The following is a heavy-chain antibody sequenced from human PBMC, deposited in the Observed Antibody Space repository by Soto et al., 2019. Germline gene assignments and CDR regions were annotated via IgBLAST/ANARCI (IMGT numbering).Heavy chain of an antibody. Sequence: GGSLRLSCAASGFTVKNYQMNWVRQAPGKGLEWVSVIYSGGVTYYPDSVKGRFTTIRDTSKNTVYLQMNSLRADDTAMYYCARDPSTTGYYGLDVWGQGTTVTVSS. CDR1: GFTVKNYQ. CDR3: ARDPSTTGYYGLDV. V-gene: IGHV3-53*01. CDR2: IYSGGVT. J-gene: IGHJ6*02.